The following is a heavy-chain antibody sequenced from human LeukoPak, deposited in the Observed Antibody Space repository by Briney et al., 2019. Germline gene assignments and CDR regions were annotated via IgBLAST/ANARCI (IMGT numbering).Heavy chain of an antibody. CDR2: ISSSGSTI. CDR1: GFTFSSYE. J-gene: IGHJ6*04. D-gene: IGHD3-10*02. CDR3: AELGITMIGGV. Sequence: PGGSLRLSCAASGFTFSSYEMNWVRQAPGKGLEWVSYISSSGSTIYYADSVKGRFTISRDNAKNTLYLQMNSLRAEDTAVYYCAELGITMIGGVWGKGTTVTISS. V-gene: IGHV3-48*03.